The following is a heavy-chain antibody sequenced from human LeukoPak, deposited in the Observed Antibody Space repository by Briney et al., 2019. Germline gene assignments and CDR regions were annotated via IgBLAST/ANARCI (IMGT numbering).Heavy chain of an antibody. J-gene: IGHJ4*02. CDR3: ARGPPLLWFGELLKAATFDY. V-gene: IGHV4-31*03. Sequence: SQTLSLTCTVSGGSISSGGYYWSWIRQHPGKGLEWIGYIYYSGSTYYNPSLKSRVTISVDTSKNQFSLKLSSVTAADTAVYYCARGPPLLWFGELLKAATFDYWGQGTLVTVSS. CDR1: GGSISSGGYY. CDR2: IYYSGST. D-gene: IGHD3-10*01.